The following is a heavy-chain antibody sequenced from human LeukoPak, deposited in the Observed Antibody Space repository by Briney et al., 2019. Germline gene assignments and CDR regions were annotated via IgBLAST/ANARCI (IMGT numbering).Heavy chain of an antibody. J-gene: IGHJ6*02. V-gene: IGHV5-51*01. D-gene: IGHD6-19*01. Sequence: GESLKISCKGSGYSFTMYWIGWVRQMPGKGLEWMGIIYPGDSDTRYSPSFQGQVTISADKSISTAYLQWSSLKASDTAIYYCARRVAVAGRGFGMDVWGQGTTVTVSS. CDR3: ARRVAVAGRGFGMDV. CDR2: IYPGDSDT. CDR1: GYSFTMYW.